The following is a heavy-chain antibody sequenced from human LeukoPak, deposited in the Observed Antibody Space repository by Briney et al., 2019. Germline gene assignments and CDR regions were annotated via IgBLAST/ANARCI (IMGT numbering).Heavy chain of an antibody. J-gene: IGHJ6*03. CDR3: ARDAVIKGSFMYYYYYMDV. CDR1: GYTFTSYG. V-gene: IGHV1-18*01. D-gene: IGHD3-22*01. Sequence: GASVKVSCKASGYTFTSYGISWVRQAPGQGLEWMGWISAYNGNTNYAQKLQGRVTMTTDTSTSTAYMELRSLRSDDTAVYYCARDAVIKGSFMYYYYYMDVWGKGTTVTVSS. CDR2: ISAYNGNT.